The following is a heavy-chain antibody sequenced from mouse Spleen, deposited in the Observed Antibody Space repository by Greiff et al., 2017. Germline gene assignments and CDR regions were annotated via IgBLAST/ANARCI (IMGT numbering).Heavy chain of an antibody. CDR2: INPGSGGT. J-gene: IGHJ2*01. Sequence: QVQLQQSGAELVRPGTSVKVSCKASGYAFTNYLIEWVKQRPGQGLEWIGVINPGSGGTNYNEKFKGKATLTADKSSSTAYMQLSSLTSEDSAVYFCARLRPEYYFDYWGQGTTLTVSS. D-gene: IGHD1-1*01. CDR1: GYAFTNYL. V-gene: IGHV1-54*01. CDR3: ARLRPEYYFDY.